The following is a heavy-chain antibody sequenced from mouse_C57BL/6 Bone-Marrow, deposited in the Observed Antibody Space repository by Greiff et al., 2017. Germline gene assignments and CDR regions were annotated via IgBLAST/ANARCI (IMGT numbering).Heavy chain of an antibody. CDR3: AGSTVVADWYFDV. V-gene: IGHV1-55*01. CDR2: IYPGSGST. Sequence: QVQLQQPGAELVKPGASVKMSCKASGYTFTSYWITWVKQRPGQGLEWIGDIYPGSGSTNYNEQFKSKATLTVDTSSSTAYMQLSSLTSEDSAVYYGAGSTVVADWYFDVWGTGTTVTVSA. CDR1: GYTFTSYW. D-gene: IGHD1-1*01. J-gene: IGHJ1*03.